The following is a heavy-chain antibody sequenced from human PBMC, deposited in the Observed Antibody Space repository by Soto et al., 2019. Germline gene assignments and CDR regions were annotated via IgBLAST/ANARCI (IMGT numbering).Heavy chain of an antibody. CDR3: ARDFMGEQGYCSGGSCHDNWFDP. V-gene: IGHV3-33*01. CDR2: IWYDGSNK. Sequence: GGSLRLSCAASGFTFSSYGMHWVRQAPGKGLEWVAVIWYDGSNKYYADSVKGRFTISRDNSKNTLYLQMNSLRAEDTAVYYCARDFMGEQGYCSGGSCHDNWFDPWGQGTLVTVSS. D-gene: IGHD2-15*01. CDR1: GFTFSSYG. J-gene: IGHJ5*02.